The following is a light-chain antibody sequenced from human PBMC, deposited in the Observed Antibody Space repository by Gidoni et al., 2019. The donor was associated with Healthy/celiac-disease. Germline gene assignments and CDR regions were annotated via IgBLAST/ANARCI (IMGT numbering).Light chain of an antibody. CDR2: GAS. CDR3: QQYGSSPT. V-gene: IGKV3-20*01. Sequence: ETVLTQSPGTLSLSPGERATLSCRASQSVSSSYLAWYQQIPGQAPRLLIYGASSRATGIPDRFSGSGSGTDFTLTISRLEPEDFAVYYCQQYGSSPTFXGXTKVEIK. CDR1: QSVSSSY. J-gene: IGKJ4*01.